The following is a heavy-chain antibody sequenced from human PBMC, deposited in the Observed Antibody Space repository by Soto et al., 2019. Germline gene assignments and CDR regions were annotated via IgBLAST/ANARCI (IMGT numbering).Heavy chain of an antibody. D-gene: IGHD6-6*01. V-gene: IGHV1-18*01. J-gene: IGHJ6*03. CDR1: GYTFTSYG. CDR3: ARVPWYSSSSYCYYYYMDV. Sequence: GASVKVSCKASGYTFTSYGISWVRQAPGQGLEWMGWISAYNGNTNYAQKLQGRVTMTTDTSTSTAYMELRSLRSDDTAVYYCARVPWYSSSSYCYYYYMDVWGKGTTVTVSS. CDR2: ISAYNGNT.